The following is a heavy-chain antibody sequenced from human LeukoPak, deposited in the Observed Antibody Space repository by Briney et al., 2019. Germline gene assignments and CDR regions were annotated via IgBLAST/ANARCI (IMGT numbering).Heavy chain of an antibody. CDR2: IYPGGSI. V-gene: IGHV4-59*11. CDR1: GASLSSLL. CDR3: VKVGYGSGTSGCFDP. J-gene: IGHJ5*02. Sequence: SETLSLTYTVTGASLSSLLWICLRQPPGKGLECIGSIYPGGSIDYNPSLKSRATISGDSSKNHLSLNLTSVTAAHTAMYYCVKVGYGSGTSGCFDPSGPGTLVSVSA. D-gene: IGHD3-10*01.